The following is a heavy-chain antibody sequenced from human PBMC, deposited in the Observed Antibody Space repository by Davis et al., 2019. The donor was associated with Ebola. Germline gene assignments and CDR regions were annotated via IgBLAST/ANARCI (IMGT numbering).Heavy chain of an antibody. CDR1: GFTFTGYS. J-gene: IGHJ4*02. V-gene: IGHV3-30*04. D-gene: IGHD3-16*01. Sequence: PGGSLRLSCAASGFTFTGYSMHWVRQAPGKGLECVAAISYNGRNKDYTDSVKGRFTISRDNSMGTLSLQMNSLRPEDTAVYYCARGLQLGVLDFWGQGTLVTVSS. CDR2: ISYNGRNK. CDR3: ARGLQLGVLDF.